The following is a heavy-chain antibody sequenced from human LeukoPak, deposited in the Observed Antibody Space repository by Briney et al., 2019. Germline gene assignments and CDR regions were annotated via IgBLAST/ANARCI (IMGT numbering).Heavy chain of an antibody. D-gene: IGHD3-22*01. CDR3: AKDPTHYRVWDDYDSTVLSY. CDR1: GFTFSSYA. V-gene: IGHV3-23*01. CDR2: ISGSGGST. J-gene: IGHJ4*02. Sequence: PGGSLRLSCAASGFTFSSYAMSWVRQAPGKGLEWVPAISGSGGSTYYADSVKGRFTISRDNSKNTLYLQMNSLRAADTAVYYCAKDPTHYRVWDDYDSTVLSYWGQGTLVTVSS.